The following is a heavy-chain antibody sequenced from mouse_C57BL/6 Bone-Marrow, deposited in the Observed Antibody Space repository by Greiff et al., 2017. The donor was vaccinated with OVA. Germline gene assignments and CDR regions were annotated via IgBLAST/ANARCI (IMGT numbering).Heavy chain of an antibody. Sequence: EVQLQQSGPVLVKPGASVKMSCKASGYTFTDYYLNWVKQSHGKSLEWIGVINPYNGGTSYNQKFKGKATLTVDKSSSTAYMELNSLTSEDSAVYYCARWGYYYGTFDYWGQGTTLTVSS. V-gene: IGHV1-19*01. J-gene: IGHJ2*01. D-gene: IGHD1-1*01. CDR3: ARWGYYYGTFDY. CDR1: GYTFTDYY. CDR2: INPYNGGT.